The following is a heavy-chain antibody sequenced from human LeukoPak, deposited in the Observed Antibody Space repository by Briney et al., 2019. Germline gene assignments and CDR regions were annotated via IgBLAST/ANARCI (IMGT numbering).Heavy chain of an antibody. V-gene: IGHV3-9*01. D-gene: IGHD3-22*01. CDR1: GFTFDDYA. CDR3: AKEGRYYYDSSGFD. J-gene: IGHJ4*02. CDR2: ISWNSGSI. Sequence: GGSLRLSCAASGFTFDDYAMPWVRQAPGKGLEWVSGISWNSGSIGYADSVKGRFTISRDNAKNSLYLQMNSLRAEDTALYYCAKEGRYYYDSSGFDWGQGTLVTVSS.